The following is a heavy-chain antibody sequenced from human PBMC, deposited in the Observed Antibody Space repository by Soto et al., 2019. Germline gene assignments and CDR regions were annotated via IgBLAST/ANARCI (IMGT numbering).Heavy chain of an antibody. CDR1: VFTFSSYA. Sequence: LRLSFAASVFTFSSYAMHWVRQAPGKGLEWVAVISYDGSNKYYADSVKGRFTISRDNSKNTLYLQMNSLRAEDTAVYYCARDSHSSGYYWNWFDPWGQGTLVTV. V-gene: IGHV3-30-3*01. CDR2: ISYDGSNK. J-gene: IGHJ5*02. D-gene: IGHD3-22*01. CDR3: ARDSHSSGYYWNWFDP.